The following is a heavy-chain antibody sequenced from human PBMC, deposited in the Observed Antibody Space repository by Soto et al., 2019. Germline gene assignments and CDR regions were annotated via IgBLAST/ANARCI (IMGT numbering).Heavy chain of an antibody. D-gene: IGHD4-17*01. J-gene: IGHJ3*02. Sequence: QLQLQESGPGLVKPSETLSLTCTVSGGSISSSSYYWGWIRQPPGKGLEWIGSIYYSGSTYYNPSLKSRVTISVDTSKNQFSLKLSSVTAADTAVYYCASQGSPTGAFDIWGQGTMVTVSS. CDR1: GGSISSSSYY. CDR2: IYYSGST. CDR3: ASQGSPTGAFDI. V-gene: IGHV4-39*01.